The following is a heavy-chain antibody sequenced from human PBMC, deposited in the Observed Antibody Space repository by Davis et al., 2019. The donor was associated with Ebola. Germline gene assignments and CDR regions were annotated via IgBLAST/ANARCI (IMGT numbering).Heavy chain of an antibody. CDR2: INHSGST. V-gene: IGHV4-34*01. D-gene: IGHD1-26*01. Sequence: MPSETLSLTCAVYGGSFSGYYWSWIRQPPGKGLEWIGEINHSGSTNYNPSLKSRVTISVDTSKNQFSLKLSSVTAADTAVYYCARRGVSGSPFTYYFDYWGQGTPVTVSS. CDR3: ARRGVSGSPFTYYFDY. J-gene: IGHJ4*02. CDR1: GGSFSGYY.